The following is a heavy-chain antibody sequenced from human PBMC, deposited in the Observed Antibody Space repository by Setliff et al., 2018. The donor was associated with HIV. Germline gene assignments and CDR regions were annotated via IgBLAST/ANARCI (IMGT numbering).Heavy chain of an antibody. CDR3: AREGKFRYYYYMDV. CDR1: GYTFTSYV. Sequence: ASVKVSCKASGYTFTSYVMHWVRQAPGQRLRWMGWINAGNGNTKYSQKFQGRVTFTRDTSASTAYMELSSLRSEDTAVYYCAREGKFRYYYYMDVWGKGTTVTVSS. CDR2: INAGNGNT. J-gene: IGHJ6*03. V-gene: IGHV1-3*01. D-gene: IGHD3-10*01.